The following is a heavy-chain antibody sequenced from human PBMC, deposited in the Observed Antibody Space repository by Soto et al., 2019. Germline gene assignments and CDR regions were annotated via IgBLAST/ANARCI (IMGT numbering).Heavy chain of an antibody. CDR1: GFTFSSYS. CDR2: ISSSSSYI. Sequence: GGSLRLSCAASGFTFSSYSMNWVRQAPGKGLEWVSSISSSSSYIYYADSVKGRFTISRDNAKNSLYLQMNSLRAEDTAVYYCARDHCIITSCYLSFMNHPEGAFDIWGQGTMVTVSS. D-gene: IGHD2-2*01. J-gene: IGHJ3*02. V-gene: IGHV3-21*01. CDR3: ARDHCIITSCYLSFMNHPEGAFDI.